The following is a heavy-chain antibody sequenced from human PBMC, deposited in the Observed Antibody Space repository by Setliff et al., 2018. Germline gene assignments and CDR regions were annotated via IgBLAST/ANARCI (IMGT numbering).Heavy chain of an antibody. J-gene: IGHJ6*02. CDR3: ARVNYYDSSGHSVYGMDV. CDR2: INAGNGNT. CDR1: GYTFTSYA. V-gene: IGHV1-3*01. D-gene: IGHD3-22*01. Sequence: RASVKVSCKASGYTFTSYAMHWVRQAPGQRLEWMGWINAGNGNTKYSQKFQGRVTITRDTSASTAYMELIGLRSEDTAVYYCARVNYYDSSGHSVYGMDVWGQGTTVTVS.